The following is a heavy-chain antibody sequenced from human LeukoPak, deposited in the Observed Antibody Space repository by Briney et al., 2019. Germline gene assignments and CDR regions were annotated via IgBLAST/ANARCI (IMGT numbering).Heavy chain of an antibody. V-gene: IGHV4-59*08. CDR2: IYYSGST. Sequence: SETLPLTCTVSGGSISSYYWSWIRQPPGKGLEWIGYIYYSGSTNYNPSLKSRVTISVDTSKNQFSLKLSSVTAADTAVYYCARLGSGGSSWPYYFDYWGQGTLVTVSS. CDR3: ARLGSGGSSWPYYFDY. J-gene: IGHJ4*02. D-gene: IGHD6-13*01. CDR1: GGSISSYY.